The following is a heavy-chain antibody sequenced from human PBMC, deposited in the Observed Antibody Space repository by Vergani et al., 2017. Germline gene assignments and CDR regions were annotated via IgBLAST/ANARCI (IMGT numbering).Heavy chain of an antibody. J-gene: IGHJ5*02. CDR2: TWYDGNNK. Sequence: QVQLVESGGGVVQPGRSLRLSCAASGFTFNQYGMHWVRQAPGKGLEWVGVTWYDGNNKQYADSVKGRFTISRDNSKSTMYLQMNSLRDEDTGVYYCARGLRLLYNRVDPWGQGTLVTVSS. CDR1: GFTFNQYG. V-gene: IGHV3-33*01. D-gene: IGHD1-14*01. CDR3: ARGLRLLYNRVDP.